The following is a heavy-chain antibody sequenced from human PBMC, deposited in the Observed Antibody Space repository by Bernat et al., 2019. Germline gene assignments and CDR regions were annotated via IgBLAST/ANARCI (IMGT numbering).Heavy chain of an antibody. V-gene: IGHV3-30*03. J-gene: IGHJ4*02. Sequence: QVQLVESGGGVVQPGRSLRLSCAASGFTFSSYGMHWVRQAPGKGLEWVAVISYDGSNKYYADSVKGRFTISRDNSKNTLYLQMNSLRAEDTAVYYCTTDLRGDADYWGQGTLVTVSS. CDR2: ISYDGSNK. D-gene: IGHD4-17*01. CDR1: GFTFSSYG. CDR3: TTDLRGDADY.